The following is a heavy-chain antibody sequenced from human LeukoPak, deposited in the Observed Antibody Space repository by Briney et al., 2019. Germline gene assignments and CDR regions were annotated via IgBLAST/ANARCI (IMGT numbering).Heavy chain of an antibody. V-gene: IGHV3-43*02. CDR1: GFTFDDYA. J-gene: IGHJ4*02. CDR2: ISGDGSTT. Sequence: GGSLRLSCAASGFTFDDYAMHWVRQGPGKGLEWVSYISGDGSTTYYAESVKGRFTISRDNSKTSLYLQMNSLRTEDTALYYCAKAPTPIGFYMHFWGQGTLVTVSS. CDR3: AKAPTPIGFYMHF. D-gene: IGHD3-3*01.